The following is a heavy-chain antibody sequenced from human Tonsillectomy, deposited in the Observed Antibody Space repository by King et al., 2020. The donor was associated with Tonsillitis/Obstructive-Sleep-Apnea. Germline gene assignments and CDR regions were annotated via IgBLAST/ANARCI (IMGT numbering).Heavy chain of an antibody. CDR3: AREVEDIVVVVAATTSAYYFDY. V-gene: IGHV1-2*02. D-gene: IGHD2-15*01. Sequence: VQLVESGAEVKKPGASVKVSCKASGYTFTGYYMHWVRQAPGQGLEWMGWINPNSGGTNYAQKFQGRVTMTRDTSISTAYMELSRLRSDDTAVYYCAREVEDIVVVVAATTSAYYFDYWGQGTLVTVSS. J-gene: IGHJ4*02. CDR1: GYTFTGYY. CDR2: INPNSGGT.